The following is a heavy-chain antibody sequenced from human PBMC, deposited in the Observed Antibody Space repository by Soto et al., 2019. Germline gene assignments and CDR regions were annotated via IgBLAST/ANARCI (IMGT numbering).Heavy chain of an antibody. Sequence: QVQLQQWGAGLLKPSETLSLTCAVYGRSFSGYYWSWIRQPPGKGLEWIGEINHSGSTNYNPSLKSRVTISVDTSQNQFSLNLISVTSADTAVYYCARAYGGNSGVFDYWGQGTLGTVSS. V-gene: IGHV4-34*01. CDR1: GRSFSGYY. CDR2: INHSGST. CDR3: ARAYGGNSGVFDY. D-gene: IGHD4-17*01. J-gene: IGHJ4*02.